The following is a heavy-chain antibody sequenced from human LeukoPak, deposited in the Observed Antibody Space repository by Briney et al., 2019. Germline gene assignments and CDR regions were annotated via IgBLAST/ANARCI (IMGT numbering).Heavy chain of an antibody. Sequence: PGGSLRLSCAASGLIFNNYAMRWVRQAPGKGLEWVATISGSGGSAHYADSVKGRFTISRDSSKNTLSLQMNRLRGEDTAIYYCAKTSVAGTRYNYYAMDVWGQGTTVTVSS. CDR3: AKTSVAGTRYNYYAMDV. CDR1: GLIFNNYA. CDR2: ISGSGGSA. J-gene: IGHJ6*02. V-gene: IGHV3-23*01. D-gene: IGHD6-13*01.